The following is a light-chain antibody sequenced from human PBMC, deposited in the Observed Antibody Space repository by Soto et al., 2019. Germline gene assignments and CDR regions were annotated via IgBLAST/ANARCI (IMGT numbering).Light chain of an antibody. Sequence: DIQVTQSPSSLSASVGDRVTITCRASQSISNNLNWYQQNPGKAPKLLIYVASNLQSGVPSRFSGSGSGTDFTLTITTLEPEDSAVYFCQQYASSPYTFGQGTKVDIK. CDR1: QSISNN. CDR2: VAS. J-gene: IGKJ2*01. V-gene: IGKV1-39*01. CDR3: QQYASSPYT.